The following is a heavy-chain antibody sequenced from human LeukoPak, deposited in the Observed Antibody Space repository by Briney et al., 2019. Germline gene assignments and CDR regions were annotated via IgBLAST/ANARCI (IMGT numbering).Heavy chain of an antibody. CDR1: GFTFGDYA. D-gene: IGHD3-9*01. J-gene: IGHJ3*01. V-gene: IGHV3-49*03. CDR2: IRSKAYGGTT. CDR3: ARDWYHAFDF. Sequence: GGSLRLSCTASGFTFGDYAMSWFRQAPGKGLEWVGFIRSKAYGGTTEYAASVKGRFTISRDDSKNTLYLQMNSLKTEDTAVYYCARDWYHAFDFWGQGTMVTVSS.